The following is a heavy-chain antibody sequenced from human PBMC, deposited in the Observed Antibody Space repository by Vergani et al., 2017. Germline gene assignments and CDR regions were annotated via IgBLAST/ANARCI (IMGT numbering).Heavy chain of an antibody. CDR1: GGSISSYY. J-gene: IGHJ4*02. V-gene: IGHV4-39*07. CDR3: ARAPSWYLDY. Sequence: QVQLQESGPGLVKPSETLSLTCTVSGGSISSYYWSWIRQPPGKGLEWIGSIYYSGSTYYNPSLKSRVTISVDTSKNQFSLKLSSVTAADTAVYYCARAPSWYLDYWGQGTLVTVSS. CDR2: IYYSGST. D-gene: IGHD2-2*01.